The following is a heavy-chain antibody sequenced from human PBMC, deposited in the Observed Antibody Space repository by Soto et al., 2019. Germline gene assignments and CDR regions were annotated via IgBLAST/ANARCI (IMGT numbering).Heavy chain of an antibody. CDR2: IYNSGST. V-gene: IGHV4-30-2*01. Sequence: SETLSLTCAVSGGSINSGGYSWSWIRQPPGKGLEWIGYIYNSGSTYYNPSLKSRVTLSLDRSKNQFSLKLSSVTAADTAVYYCARWASSWFHPWGQGTLVTVSS. CDR1: GGSINSGGYS. D-gene: IGHD2-2*01. J-gene: IGHJ5*02. CDR3: ARWASSWFHP.